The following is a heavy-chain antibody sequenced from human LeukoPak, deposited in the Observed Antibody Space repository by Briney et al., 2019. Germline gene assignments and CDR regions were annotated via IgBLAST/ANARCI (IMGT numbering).Heavy chain of an antibody. J-gene: IGHJ4*02. CDR2: ISYDGSNK. CDR3: ARDQFLGRRGFDY. V-gene: IGHV3-30-3*01. Sequence: QPGGSLRLSCAASGFTFSSYAMRWVRQAPGKGLEWVAVISYDGSNKYYADSVKGRFTISRDNSKNTLYLQMNSLRAEDTAVYYCARDQFLGRRGFDYWGQGTLVTVSS. D-gene: IGHD3-3*01. CDR1: GFTFSSYA.